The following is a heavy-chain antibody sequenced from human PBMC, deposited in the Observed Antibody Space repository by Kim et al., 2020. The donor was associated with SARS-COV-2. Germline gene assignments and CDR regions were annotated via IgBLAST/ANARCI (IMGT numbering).Heavy chain of an antibody. CDR2: IKGDGSST. CDR3: WYYYHYNGMDL. D-gene: IGHD2-8*02. CDR1: GFTFSSYW. V-gene: IGHV3-74*01. J-gene: IGHJ6*02. Sequence: GGSLRLSCAASGFTFSSYWMHWIRQTPGKGPVWVSSIKGDGSSTNYADSVQGRFTISRDNAKNTLYLQMNSLRVEDTAVYYCWYYYHYNGMDLWGQGTT.